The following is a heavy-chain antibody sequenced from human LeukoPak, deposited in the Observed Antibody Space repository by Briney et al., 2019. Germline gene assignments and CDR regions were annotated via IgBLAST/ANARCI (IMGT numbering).Heavy chain of an antibody. V-gene: IGHV3-30*02. Sequence: PGGSLRLSCVVSGFTFSSYGMHWVRQAPGKGLEWVGFIRYDGNNEYYADSVRGRFTISRDNSKNTLYLQMNSLRTEDTAVYYCAKTGALLWTDYWGQGTLVTVSS. J-gene: IGHJ4*02. CDR3: AKTGALLWTDY. D-gene: IGHD1-26*01. CDR1: GFTFSSYG. CDR2: IRYDGNNE.